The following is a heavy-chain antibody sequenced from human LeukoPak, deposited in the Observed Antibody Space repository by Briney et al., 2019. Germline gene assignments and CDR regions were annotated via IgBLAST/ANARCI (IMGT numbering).Heavy chain of an antibody. D-gene: IGHD6-19*01. CDR2: ISDSSTNT. J-gene: IGHJ2*01. Sequence: GGSLRLSCAASGFTFSTYTMSWVRQAPGKGLEWVSTISDSSTNTYYADFVRGRFTISTDNSKNKLYLQKNSLRADDTAIYYYAKSMTLQWRGFFDLWGRGTHVTVSS. CDR1: GFTFSTYT. CDR3: AKSMTLQWRGFFDL. V-gene: IGHV3-23*01.